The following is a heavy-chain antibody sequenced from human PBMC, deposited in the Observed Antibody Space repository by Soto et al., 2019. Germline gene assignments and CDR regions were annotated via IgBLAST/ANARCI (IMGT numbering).Heavy chain of an antibody. CDR3: ALSSGAAFY. CDR2: IYHSGST. Sequence: QVQLQESGPGLVKPSGTLSLTCAVSGVSISSSNWWSWVRQPPGKGLEWIGEIYHSGSTNYNPSPXKRXTXLVDKSKNQFALNLNSVTAADTAVYYCALSSGAAFYWGQGTLVTVSS. CDR1: GVSISSSNW. J-gene: IGHJ4*02. D-gene: IGHD2-15*01. V-gene: IGHV4-4*02.